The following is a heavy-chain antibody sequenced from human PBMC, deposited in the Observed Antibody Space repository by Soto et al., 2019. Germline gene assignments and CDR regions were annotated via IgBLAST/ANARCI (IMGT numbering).Heavy chain of an antibody. CDR3: ARYCSGGSCYLDP. CDR2: MYHSGST. D-gene: IGHD2-15*01. Sequence: QVQLQESGPGLVKPSETLSLTCTVSGGSISSYYWSWIRQPPGKGLEWIGYMYHSGSTNYNPSLKSRVTISVDTSKNQFSLKLSSVTAADTAVYYCARYCSGGSCYLDPWGQGTLLTVSS. CDR1: GGSISSYY. J-gene: IGHJ5*02. V-gene: IGHV4-59*01.